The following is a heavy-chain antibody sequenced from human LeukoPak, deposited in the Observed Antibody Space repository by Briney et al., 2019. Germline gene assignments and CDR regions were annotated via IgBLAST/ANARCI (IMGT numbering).Heavy chain of an antibody. CDR2: IYHSGST. CDR3: ARLQTPLIDY. J-gene: IGHJ4*02. Sequence: SETLSLTCTVSGYSISSGYYWGWIRQPPGKGLEWNGSIYHSGSTYYNPSLKSRVTISVDTSKNQFSLKLSSVTAADTAVYYCARLQTPLIDYWGQGTLVTVSS. V-gene: IGHV4-38-2*02. CDR1: GYSISSGYY. D-gene: IGHD4-23*01.